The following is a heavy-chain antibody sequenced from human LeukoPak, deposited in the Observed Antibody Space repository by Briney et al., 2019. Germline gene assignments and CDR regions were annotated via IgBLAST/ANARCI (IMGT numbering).Heavy chain of an antibody. V-gene: IGHV3-30*02. CDR1: GFTFSSYG. CDR2: IRYDGSNK. J-gene: IGHJ4*02. CDR3: ARVGLWFGELSHLDY. Sequence: GGSLRLSCAASGFTFSSYGMHWVRQAPGKGLEWVAFIRYDGSNKYYADSVKGRFTISRDNSKNTLYLQMNSLRAEDTAVYYCARVGLWFGELSHLDYWGQGTLVTVSS. D-gene: IGHD3-10*01.